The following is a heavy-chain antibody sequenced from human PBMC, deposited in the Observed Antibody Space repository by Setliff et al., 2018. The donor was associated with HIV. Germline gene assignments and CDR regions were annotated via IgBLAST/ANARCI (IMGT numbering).Heavy chain of an antibody. CDR2: IDPNSGGT. CDR3: ASKGGSENYPDSDAFDI. V-gene: IGHV1-2*06. D-gene: IGHD3-10*01. Sequence: GASVKVSCKASGYSFTGHYIHWVRQAPGQGLEWLGRIDPNSGGTKYAQKFQGRVTMTRDTSASTVYLELRSLRSEDTAVYFCASKGGSENYPDSDAFDIWGQGTLVTVSS. CDR1: GYSFTGHY. J-gene: IGHJ3*02.